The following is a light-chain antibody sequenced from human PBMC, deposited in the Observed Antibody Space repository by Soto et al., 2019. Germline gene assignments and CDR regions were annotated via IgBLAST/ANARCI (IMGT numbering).Light chain of an antibody. CDR3: CSYGGSYV. J-gene: IGLJ1*01. CDR1: SRDVGSYNL. V-gene: IGLV2-23*02. CDR2: EVS. Sequence: QSALTQPASVSGSPGQSITISCPGTSRDVGSYNLFSWYQQHPGKAPKVMIYEVSKRPSGVSNRFSGSKSGNTASLTISGLQAEDEADYYCCSYGGSYVFGPGTKVTVL.